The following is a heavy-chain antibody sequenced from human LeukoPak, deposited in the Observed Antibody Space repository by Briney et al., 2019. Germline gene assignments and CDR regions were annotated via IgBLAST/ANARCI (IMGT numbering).Heavy chain of an antibody. Sequence: LSLTCAVYGGSFSGYYWSWVRQAPGKGLEWVANMNQDGSAKGYVDSVKGRFTISRDNARNSLYLQMSSLRPEDTAVYYCATYTHWVAGDVWGQGTTVTVSS. CDR2: MNQDGSAK. J-gene: IGHJ6*02. CDR1: GGSFSGYY. D-gene: IGHD3-16*01. CDR3: ATYTHWVAGDV. V-gene: IGHV3-7*01.